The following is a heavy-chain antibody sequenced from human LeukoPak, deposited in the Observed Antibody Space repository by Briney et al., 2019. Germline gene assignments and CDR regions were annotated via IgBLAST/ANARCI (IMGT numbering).Heavy chain of an antibody. J-gene: IGHJ4*02. Sequence: PGGSLRLSCAASGFSFRDYAMSWVRQAPGKGLEWVSLIGGDGGRTYYADSVKGRFTISRDNSKNTLYLQMDSLRAEDTAVYYCAKDPVIYHGGSGWHGFDYWGQGTLVTVSS. CDR1: GFSFRDYA. D-gene: IGHD6-19*01. CDR3: AKDPVIYHGGSGWHGFDY. V-gene: IGHV3-23*01. CDR2: IGGDGGRT.